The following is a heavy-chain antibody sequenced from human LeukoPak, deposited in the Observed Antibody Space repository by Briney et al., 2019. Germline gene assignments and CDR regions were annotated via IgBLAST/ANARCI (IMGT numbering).Heavy chain of an antibody. CDR2: ISSSSSTI. V-gene: IGHV3-48*01. D-gene: IGHD5-24*01. J-gene: IGHJ6*03. CDR3: ARDEMATTSLHYYYYMDV. CDR1: GFTFSSYS. Sequence: GGSLRLSCAASGFTFSSYSMNWVRQAPGKGLEWVSYISSSSSTIYYADSVKGRFTISRDNAKNSLYLQMNSLRAEDTAVYYCARDEMATTSLHYYYYMDVWGKGTTVTVSS.